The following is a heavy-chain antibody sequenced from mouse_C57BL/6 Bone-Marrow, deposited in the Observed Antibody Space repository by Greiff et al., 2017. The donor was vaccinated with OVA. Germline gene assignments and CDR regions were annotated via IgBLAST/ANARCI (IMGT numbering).Heavy chain of an antibody. V-gene: IGHV5-6*01. CDR3: ARDYVRGYWYFDV. D-gene: IGHD1-1*01. CDR2: ISSGGSYT. J-gene: IGHJ1*03. Sequence: EVKLVESGGDLVKPGGSLKLSCAASGFTFSSYGMSWVRQTPDKRLEWVATISSGGSYTYYPDSVKGRFTISRDNAKNTLYLQMSSLKSEDTAMYYCARDYVRGYWYFDVWGTGTTVTVSS. CDR1: GFTFSSYG.